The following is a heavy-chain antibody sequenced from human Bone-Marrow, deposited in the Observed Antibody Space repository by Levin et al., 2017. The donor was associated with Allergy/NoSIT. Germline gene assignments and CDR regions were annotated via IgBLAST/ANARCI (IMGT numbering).Heavy chain of an antibody. CDR1: GFNFNNYS. V-gene: IGHV3-30*03. CDR2: ISFDGSKT. J-gene: IGHJ5*01. CDR3: VRDPSRGFYSDYLGWFDS. Sequence: GGSLRLSCAASGFNFNNYSFLWVRQAPGKGLEWVALISFDGSKTYYADSVKGRFTISRDNSKNTVYLQMNSLRTEDTAFYYCVRDPSRGFYSDYLGWFDSWGQGTLVTVSS. D-gene: IGHD4-11*01.